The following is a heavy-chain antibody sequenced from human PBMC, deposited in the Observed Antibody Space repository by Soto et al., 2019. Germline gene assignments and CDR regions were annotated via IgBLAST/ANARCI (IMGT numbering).Heavy chain of an antibody. CDR1: GFTFSSYA. D-gene: IGHD2-15*01. CDR3: AKPPGYCSGGSCYWLYNY. J-gene: IGHJ4*02. CDR2: ISGSGGST. V-gene: IGHV3-23*01. Sequence: GGSLRLSCAASGFTFSSYAMSWVRQAPGKGLEWVSAISGSGGSTYYADSVKGRFTISRDNSKNTLYLQMNSLRAEDTAVYYCAKPPGYCSGGSCYWLYNYWGQGTLVTVSS.